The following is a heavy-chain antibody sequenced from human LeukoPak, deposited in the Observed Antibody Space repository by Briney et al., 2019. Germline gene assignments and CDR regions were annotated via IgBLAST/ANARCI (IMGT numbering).Heavy chain of an antibody. CDR3: ARDLVMVNTPGDDFDY. D-gene: IGHD2-21*01. CDR1: GFSFSGYW. Sequence: GGALRLSCAASGFSFSGYWIHWVRQAPGKGLVGVSRINEDGSFTSYAGSVKGRFTVSRDNAKNTLYLQMNSLRAEDTAVYYCARDLVMVNTPGDDFDYWGRGTLVTVSS. CDR2: INEDGSFT. V-gene: IGHV3-74*01. J-gene: IGHJ4*02.